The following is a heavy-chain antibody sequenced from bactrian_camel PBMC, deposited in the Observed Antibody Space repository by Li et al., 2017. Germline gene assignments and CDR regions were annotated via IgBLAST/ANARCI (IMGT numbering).Heavy chain of an antibody. D-gene: IGHD2*01. V-gene: IGHV3S55*01. CDR3: AADHNFRAHCYTPSDFGF. CDR2: IRRDGGET. J-gene: IGHJ6*01. CDR1: GHARGSNC. Sequence: QVQLVESGGGSVQAGGSLRLSCKVSGHARGSNCVGWYRLPPGRAPAEREGIAAIRRDGGETWYAGSVKGRFTISKDNTKKTLYLQMASLKPEDTAMYYCAADHNFRAHCYTPSDFGFWGQGTQVTVSS.